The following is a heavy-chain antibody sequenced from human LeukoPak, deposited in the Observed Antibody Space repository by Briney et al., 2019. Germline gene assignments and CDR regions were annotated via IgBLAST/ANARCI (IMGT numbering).Heavy chain of an antibody. CDR3: AKVQGTGTTLGAFDI. D-gene: IGHD1-1*01. J-gene: IGHJ3*02. Sequence: PGGSLRLSCAASGFTFDDYAMHWVRQAPGKGLEWVSGISWNSGSIGYADSVKGRFTISRDNAKNSLYLQMNSLRAEDMALYYCAKVQGTGTTLGAFDIWGQGTMVTVSS. CDR2: ISWNSGSI. CDR1: GFTFDDYA. V-gene: IGHV3-9*03.